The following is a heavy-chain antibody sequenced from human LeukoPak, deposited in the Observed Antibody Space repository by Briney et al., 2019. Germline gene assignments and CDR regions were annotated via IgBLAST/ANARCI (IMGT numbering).Heavy chain of an antibody. CDR3: ASYALGWYKIDF. CDR1: GGSISDYY. J-gene: IGHJ4*01. V-gene: IGHV4-59*01. Sequence: SETLSLTCTVSGGSISDYYWNWIRQPPGKGLEWIGYISYLGNTNYSPSLKSRITMSVDTSNTQFSLRLNSVTAADTAVYYCASYALGWYKIDFWGHRDLGTVSS. CDR2: ISYLGNT. D-gene: IGHD6-19*01.